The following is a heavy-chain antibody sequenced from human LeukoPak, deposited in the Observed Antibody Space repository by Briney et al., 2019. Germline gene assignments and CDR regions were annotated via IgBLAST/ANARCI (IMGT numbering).Heavy chain of an antibody. V-gene: IGHV3-53*01. D-gene: IGHD3-22*01. Sequence: GGSLRLSCAASGFIFSNNYMNWVRQAPGKGLEWVSIIYSGGGTYYADSVKGRFTISRDNSKNTLYLQMNSLRADDTAVYYCARGCYYERSGYCPFDYWGPGTLVTVSS. CDR2: IYSGGGT. CDR1: GFIFSNNY. J-gene: IGHJ4*02. CDR3: ARGCYYERSGYCPFDY.